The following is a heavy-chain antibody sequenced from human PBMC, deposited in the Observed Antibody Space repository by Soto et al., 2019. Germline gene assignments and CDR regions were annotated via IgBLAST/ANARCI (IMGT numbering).Heavy chain of an antibody. CDR3: ARDPAIYSGNFDYGLDV. V-gene: IGHV3-48*03. J-gene: IGHJ6*02. CDR2: IGTSGKTI. D-gene: IGHD4-4*01. Sequence: QPVGSLRLSCAVSGFTFSRYEMNWVRQAPGKGLEWVSYIGTSGKTIYYADSVRGRFTISRDNAKNSLYLQMNSLRAEDTAVYYCARDPAIYSGNFDYGLDVWGQGTTVTVSS. CDR1: GFTFSRYE.